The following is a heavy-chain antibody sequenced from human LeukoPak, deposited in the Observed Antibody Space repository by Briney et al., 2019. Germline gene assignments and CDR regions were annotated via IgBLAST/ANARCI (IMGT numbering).Heavy chain of an antibody. V-gene: IGHV3-21*01. CDR2: ISSSSSYI. Sequence: ETLSLTCTVSGGSISSYYWSWVRQAPGKGLEWVSSISSSSSYIYYADSVKGRFTISRDNAKNSLYLQMNSLRAEDTAVYYCARGGSSGYSWGQGTLVTVSS. J-gene: IGHJ4*02. CDR3: ARGGSSGYS. CDR1: GGSISSYY. D-gene: IGHD3-22*01.